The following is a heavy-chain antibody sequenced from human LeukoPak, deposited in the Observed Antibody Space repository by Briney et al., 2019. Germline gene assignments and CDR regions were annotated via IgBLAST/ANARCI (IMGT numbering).Heavy chain of an antibody. Sequence: GGSLRLSCAASGFTFNYYWMTWVRQGPGKGLEWVATIKEDGSERYYVESVKGRFTISRDNAKNSLYLQVNSLRVEDTALYYCARDKASGSSYGSSFHFWGQGTMVTVSS. CDR3: ARDKASGSSYGSSFHF. CDR1: GFTFNYYW. D-gene: IGHD1-26*01. J-gene: IGHJ3*01. CDR2: IKEDGSER. V-gene: IGHV3-7*01.